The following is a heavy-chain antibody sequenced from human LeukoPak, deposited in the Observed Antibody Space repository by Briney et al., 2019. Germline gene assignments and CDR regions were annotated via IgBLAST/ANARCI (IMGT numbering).Heavy chain of an antibody. CDR2: IIPIFGTA. CDR1: GGTFSSYA. V-gene: IGHV1-69*05. D-gene: IGHD2-21*02. Sequence: SMKVSCKASGGTFSSYAISWVRQAPGQGLEWMGGIIPIFGTANYAQKFQGRVTITTDESTSTAYMELSSLRSEDTAVYYCARGPGGDPAYNWFDPWGQGTLVTVSS. J-gene: IGHJ5*02. CDR3: ARGPGGDPAYNWFDP.